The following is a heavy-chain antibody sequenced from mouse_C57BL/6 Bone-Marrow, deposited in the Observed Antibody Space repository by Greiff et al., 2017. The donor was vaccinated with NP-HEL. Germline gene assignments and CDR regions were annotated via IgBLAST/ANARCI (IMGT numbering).Heavy chain of an antibody. V-gene: IGHV1-76*01. Sequence: VQGVESGAELVRPGASVKLSCKASGYTFTDYYINWVKQRPGQGLEWIARIYPGSGNTYYNEKFKGKATLTAEKSSSTAYMQLSSLTSEDSAVYFCARMNDYFDYWGQGTTLTVSS. CDR3: ARMNDYFDY. J-gene: IGHJ2*01. CDR1: GYTFTDYY. CDR2: IYPGSGNT.